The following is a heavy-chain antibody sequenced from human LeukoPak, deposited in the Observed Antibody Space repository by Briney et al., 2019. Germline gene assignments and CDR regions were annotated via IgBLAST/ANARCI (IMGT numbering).Heavy chain of an antibody. CDR1: GGSISSSSYY. CDR3: ARDWGTTSDFYYYYGMDV. Sequence: PSETLSLTCTVSGGSISSSSYYWGWIRQPPGKGLEWIGSIYYSGSTYYNPSLKSRVTISVDTSKNQFSLKLSSVTAADTAVYYCARDWGTTSDFYYYYGMDVWGQGTTVTVSS. V-gene: IGHV4-39*07. CDR2: IYYSGST. D-gene: IGHD1-1*01. J-gene: IGHJ6*02.